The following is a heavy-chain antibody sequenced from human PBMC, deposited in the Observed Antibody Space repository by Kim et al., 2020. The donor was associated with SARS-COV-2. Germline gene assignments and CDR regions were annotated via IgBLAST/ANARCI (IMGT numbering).Heavy chain of an antibody. V-gene: IGHV3-33*01. J-gene: IGHJ4*02. D-gene: IGHD2-15*01. CDR3: ARAPLYCSGGSCSYSYYFDY. CDR1: GFTFSSYG. CDR2: IWYDGSNK. Sequence: GGSLILSCAASGFTFSSYGMHWVRQAPGKGLEWVAVIWYDGSNKYYADSVKGRFTISRDNSKNTLYLQMNSLRAEDTAVYYCARAPLYCSGGSCSYSYYFDYWGQGTLVTVSS.